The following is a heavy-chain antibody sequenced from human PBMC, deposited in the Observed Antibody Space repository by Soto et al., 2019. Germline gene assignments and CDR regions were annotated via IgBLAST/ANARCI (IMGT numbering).Heavy chain of an antibody. CDR1: GFTFSSYG. V-gene: IGHV3-33*01. Sequence: GGSLRLSCAASGFTFSSYGMHWVRQAPGKGLEWVAVIWYDGSNKYYADSVKGRFTISRDNSKNTLYLQMNSLRAEDTAVYYCARHYGDYGEDDYWGQGTLVTVSS. J-gene: IGHJ4*02. CDR2: IWYDGSNK. CDR3: ARHYGDYGEDDY. D-gene: IGHD4-17*01.